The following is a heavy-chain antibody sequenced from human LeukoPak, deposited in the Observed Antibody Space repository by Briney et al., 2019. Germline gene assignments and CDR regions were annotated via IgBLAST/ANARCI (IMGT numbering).Heavy chain of an antibody. J-gene: IGHJ5*02. Sequence: WASVKVSCKASGGTFSSYAISWVRQAPGQGLEWMGRIIPILGIANYAQKFQGRVTITADKSTSTAYMELSSLRSEDTAVYYCARDINGYYYDSHGYYPTDLWGQGTLVTVSS. V-gene: IGHV1-69*04. D-gene: IGHD3-22*01. CDR3: ARDINGYYYDSHGYYPTDL. CDR2: IIPILGIA. CDR1: GGTFSSYA.